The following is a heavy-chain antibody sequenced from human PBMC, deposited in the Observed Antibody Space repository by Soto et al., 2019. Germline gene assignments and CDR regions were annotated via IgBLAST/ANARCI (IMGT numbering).Heavy chain of an antibody. CDR2: IYYSGNT. V-gene: IGHV4-59*01. D-gene: IGHD6-19*01. CDR3: ASIAVAGLAY. CDR1: GGSISSYY. J-gene: IGHJ4*02. Sequence: SETLSLTCTVSGGSISSYYWNWIRQPPGKGLEWIGYIYYSGNTNYNPSLKSRVTISVDTSKNQFSLRLSSVTAADTAVYYCASIAVAGLAYWGQGTLVTVSS.